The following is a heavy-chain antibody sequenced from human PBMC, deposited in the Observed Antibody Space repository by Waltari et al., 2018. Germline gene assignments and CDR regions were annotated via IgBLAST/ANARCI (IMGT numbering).Heavy chain of an antibody. CDR2: INTNTVKP. CDR1: GYTFTSYA. J-gene: IGHJ6*02. Sequence: QVQLVHSGSELKKPGASVTVSCKASGYTFTSYAMNWVRQAPGQGLEWMGWINTNTVKPTYAKGFTGRFVFSLDTSVSTEYLQISSLKAEDTAVYYCARGRPITIFGVTTYYYYGMDVWGQGTTVTVSS. V-gene: IGHV7-4-1*02. D-gene: IGHD3-3*01. CDR3: ARGRPITIFGVTTYYYYGMDV.